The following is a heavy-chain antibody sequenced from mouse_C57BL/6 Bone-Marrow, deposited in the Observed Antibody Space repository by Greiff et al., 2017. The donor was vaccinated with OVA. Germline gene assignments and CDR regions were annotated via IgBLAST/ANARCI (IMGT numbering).Heavy chain of an antibody. CDR2: ISYDGSN. Sequence: EVQLQQSGPGLVKPSQSLSLTCSVTGYSITSGYYWNWIRQFPGNKLEWMGYISYDGSNNYNPSLKNRISITRDTSKNQFFLKLNSVTTEDTATYYGARDDYVAYWGQGTLVTVSA. J-gene: IGHJ3*01. CDR1: GYSITSGYY. CDR3: ARDDYVAY. D-gene: IGHD2-4*01. V-gene: IGHV3-6*01.